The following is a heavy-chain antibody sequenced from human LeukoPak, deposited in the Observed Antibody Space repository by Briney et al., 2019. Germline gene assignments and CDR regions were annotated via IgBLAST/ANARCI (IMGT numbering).Heavy chain of an antibody. D-gene: IGHD3-22*01. Sequence: SVKVSCKASGGTFSCYAISWVRQAPGQGLEWMGGIIPIFGTANYAQKFQGRVTITADESTSTAYMELSSLRSEDTAVYYCARGGYYYDSSGYYYGAFDYWGQGTLVTVSS. J-gene: IGHJ4*02. CDR1: GGTFSCYA. CDR3: ARGGYYYDSSGYYYGAFDY. V-gene: IGHV1-69*13. CDR2: IIPIFGTA.